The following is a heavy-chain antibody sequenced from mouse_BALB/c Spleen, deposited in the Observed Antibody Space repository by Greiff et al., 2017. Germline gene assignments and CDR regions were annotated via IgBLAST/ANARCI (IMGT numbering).Heavy chain of an antibody. Sequence: QVQLKESGAELMKPGASVKISCKATGYTFSSYWIEWVKQRPGHGLEWIGEILPGSGSTNYNEKFKGKATFTADTSSNTAYMQLSSLTSEDSAVYYCAKRATASYAMDYWGQGTSVTVSS. J-gene: IGHJ4*01. CDR1: GYTFSSYW. CDR3: AKRATASYAMDY. CDR2: ILPGSGST. D-gene: IGHD1-2*01. V-gene: IGHV1-9*01.